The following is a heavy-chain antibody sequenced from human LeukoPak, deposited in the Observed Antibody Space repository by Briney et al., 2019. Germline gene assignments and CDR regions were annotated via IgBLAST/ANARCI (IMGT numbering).Heavy chain of an antibody. CDR3: AREGGIAAAGPAQDFDY. CDR2: IYPNSGGT. D-gene: IGHD6-13*01. Sequence: ASVKISCTASGYTFTGYYMHWGRHAPGQGLEWMGWIYPNSGGTNYAQKFQGRVTMTRDTSISTAYMELSRLRSDDTAVYYCAREGGIAAAGPAQDFDYWGQGTLVTVSS. J-gene: IGHJ4*02. CDR1: GYTFTGYY. V-gene: IGHV1-2*02.